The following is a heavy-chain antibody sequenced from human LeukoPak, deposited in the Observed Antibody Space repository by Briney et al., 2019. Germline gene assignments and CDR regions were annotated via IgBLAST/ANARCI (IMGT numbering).Heavy chain of an antibody. CDR2: INHSGST. CDR3: ARGLHEVAAFFDY. V-gene: IGHV4-34*01. Sequence: PSETLSLTCAVYGGSFSGYYWSWIRQPPGKGLEWIGEINHSGSTNYNPSLKSRVTISVDTSKNQFSLKLSSVTAADTAVYYCARGLHEVAAFFDYWGQGTLVTVSS. J-gene: IGHJ4*02. D-gene: IGHD6-19*01. CDR1: GGSFSGYY.